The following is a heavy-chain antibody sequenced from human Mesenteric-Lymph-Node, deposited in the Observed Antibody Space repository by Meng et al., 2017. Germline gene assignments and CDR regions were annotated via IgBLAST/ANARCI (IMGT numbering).Heavy chain of an antibody. Sequence: QVQLQESVPGPVKPSQTLSLTCTVAGGSISSGDYYWSWIRQPPGKGLEWIGYIYYSGSTYYNPSLKSRVTISVDTSKNQFSLKLSSVTAADTAVYYCARDRTTGRYFDYWGQGTLVTVSS. J-gene: IGHJ4*02. D-gene: IGHD4-11*01. CDR3: ARDRTTGRYFDY. CDR2: IYYSGST. V-gene: IGHV4-30-4*01. CDR1: GGSISSGDYY.